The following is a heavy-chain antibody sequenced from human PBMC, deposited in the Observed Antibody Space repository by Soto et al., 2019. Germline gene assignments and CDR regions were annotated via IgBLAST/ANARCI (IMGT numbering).Heavy chain of an antibody. V-gene: IGHV1-18*01. J-gene: IGHJ1*01. Sequence: ASVKVSCKASGYTFTNFGISWVRQAPGQGLEWMGWISAYNGNTNYAQNFQGRVTMTTDTSTSTAYMELRSLRSDDTARYYCARGGVVVTRSEYFIHWGQGIQVTVSS. CDR2: ISAYNGNT. CDR1: GYTFTNFG. CDR3: ARGGVVVTRSEYFIH. D-gene: IGHD3-3*01.